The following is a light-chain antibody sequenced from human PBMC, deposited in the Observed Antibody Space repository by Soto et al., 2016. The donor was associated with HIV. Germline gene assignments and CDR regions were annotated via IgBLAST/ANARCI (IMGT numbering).Light chain of an antibody. CDR3: QVWDTTNDHPVV. Sequence: SYELTQPPSVSVAPGKTARITCGGNNIGSKSVHWYQQKPGQAPVLVVHDDTDRSSGIPERFSGSNSGNTATLSINRVEAGDEADYYCQVWDTTNDHPVVFGGGTKLTVL. V-gene: IGLV3-21*03. J-gene: IGLJ2*01. CDR1: NIGSKS. CDR2: DDT.